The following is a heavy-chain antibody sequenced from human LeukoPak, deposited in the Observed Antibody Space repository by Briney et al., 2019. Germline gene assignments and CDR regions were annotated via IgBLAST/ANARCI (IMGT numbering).Heavy chain of an antibody. Sequence: GGSLRLSCAASRFTFSTDTMNWVRQAPGKGLESVSSISSSSSYIYYADSVKGRFTISRDNAKNSLYLQMNTLRAEDTAVYYCARDRTTVTTFDYWGQGTLVTVSS. CDR2: ISSSSSYI. J-gene: IGHJ4*02. CDR3: ARDRTTVTTFDY. V-gene: IGHV3-21*01. CDR1: RFTFSTDT. D-gene: IGHD4-17*01.